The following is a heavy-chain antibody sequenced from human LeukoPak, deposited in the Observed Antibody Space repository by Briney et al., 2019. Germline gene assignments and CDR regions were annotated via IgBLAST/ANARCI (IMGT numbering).Heavy chain of an antibody. Sequence: PGGSLRLSCAASRSTFSRDWMSWVRQAPGGGLEFVANIRRDGGTVNYVDSVKGRFTISRDNAKDSLYLQMNSLRADDTAVYYCTRDLGGGYFDDWGQGILVTVSS. V-gene: IGHV3-7*01. CDR3: TRDLGGGYFDD. CDR2: IRRDGGTV. J-gene: IGHJ4*02. CDR1: RSTFSRDW. D-gene: IGHD3-16*01.